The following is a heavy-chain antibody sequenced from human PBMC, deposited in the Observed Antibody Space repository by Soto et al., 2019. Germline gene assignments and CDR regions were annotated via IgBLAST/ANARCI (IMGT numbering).Heavy chain of an antibody. V-gene: IGHV1-8*01. J-gene: IGHJ5*02. CDR1: VYTFTSYD. D-gene: IGHD1-26*01. CDR3: ARGNGGSYDWFDP. CDR2: MIPNSGNT. Sequence: QVQLVQSGAEVKKPGASVKVSCKASVYTFTSYDINWVRQATGQGLEWMGWMIPNSGNTGYAQKFKGRLTMTRNNSISTAYMELSSLRSEDTAVYYCARGNGGSYDWFDPWGQGTLVTVSS.